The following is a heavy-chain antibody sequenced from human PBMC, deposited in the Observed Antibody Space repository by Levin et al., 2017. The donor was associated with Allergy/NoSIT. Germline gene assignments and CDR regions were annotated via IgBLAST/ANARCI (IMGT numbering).Heavy chain of an antibody. V-gene: IGHV1-2*02. J-gene: IGHJ4*02. CDR1: GYTFTDYY. D-gene: IGHD4-17*01. Sequence: GESLKISCKAAGYTFTDYYMHWVRQAPGQGLEWMGWVNCNSGDTHYAQKFQGRVTMTRDTSITTAYIELSSLRSDDTALYYCARNDYGDYVQNFDYGGQGTLVTVSS. CDR2: VNCNSGDT. CDR3: ARNDYGDYVQNFDY.